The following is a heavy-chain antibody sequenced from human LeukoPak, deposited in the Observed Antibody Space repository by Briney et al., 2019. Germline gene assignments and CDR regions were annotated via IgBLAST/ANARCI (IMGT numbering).Heavy chain of an antibody. CDR2: IYHSGST. D-gene: IGHD1-14*01. J-gene: IGHJ4*02. V-gene: IGHV4-38-2*02. CDR1: DYSISSSYY. CDR3: ARTYTKYPNRPFDY. Sequence: PSETLSLTCSVSDYSISSSYYWGWIRQPPGKGLEWIGNIYHSGSTYYNPSLTGRVTISVDTSKNQFSLKLSSVTAADTAVYYCARTYTKYPNRPFDYWGQGTLVTVSS.